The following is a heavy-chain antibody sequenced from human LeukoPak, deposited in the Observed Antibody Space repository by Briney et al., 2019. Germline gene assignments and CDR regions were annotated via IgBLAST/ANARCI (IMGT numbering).Heavy chain of an antibody. CDR1: GYTFTGYY. CDR3: ARDVEWELLLGYFDY. V-gene: IGHV1-2*02. CDR2: INPNSGGT. Sequence: ASVKVSCKASGYTFTGYYMHWVRQAPGQGLEWMGWINPNSGGTNYAQKFQGRVTTTRDTSISTAYMELSRLRSDDTAVYYCARDVEWELLLGYFDYWGQGTLVTVSS. J-gene: IGHJ4*02. D-gene: IGHD1-26*01.